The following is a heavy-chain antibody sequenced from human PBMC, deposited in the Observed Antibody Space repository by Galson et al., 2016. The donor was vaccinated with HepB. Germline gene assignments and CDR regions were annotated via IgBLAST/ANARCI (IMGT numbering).Heavy chain of an antibody. CDR1: GFTFSSYA. J-gene: IGHJ4*02. CDR3: ARAPLEMATIQRGYFDY. CDR2: ISFDGSNK. Sequence: SPRLSCAASGFTFSSYAMHWVRQAPGKGLEWVAVISFDGSNKYYADSVKGRFTISRDNSKNTLYLQMNSLRAEDTAVYYCARAPLEMATIQRGYFDYWGQGTLVTVSS. V-gene: IGHV3-30-3*01. D-gene: IGHD5-24*01.